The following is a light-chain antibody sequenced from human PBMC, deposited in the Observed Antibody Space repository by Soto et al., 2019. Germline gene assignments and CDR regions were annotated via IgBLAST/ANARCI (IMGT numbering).Light chain of an antibody. CDR2: ATS. V-gene: IGKV1-39*01. Sequence: DTQMTQSPSSLSASVGDRVTIACRASQTVAKSLNWYQQKPGKAPELLIYATSHLQIGVPSRFSGSGSGTDFTLTINSLQPEHFATYYCQQSYSMPRTFGQGTRVEVK. CDR3: QQSYSMPRT. J-gene: IGKJ1*01. CDR1: QTVAKS.